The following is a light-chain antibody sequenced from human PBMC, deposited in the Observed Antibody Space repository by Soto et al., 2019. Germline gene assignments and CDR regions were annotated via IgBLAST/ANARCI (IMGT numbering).Light chain of an antibody. CDR1: QSISSW. J-gene: IGKJ2*01. CDR2: DAS. V-gene: IGKV1-5*01. CDR3: QQYKSSPYT. Sequence: DIQMTQSPSTLSASVGDRVTITCRASQSISSWLAWFRQKPGKAPELLIHDASSLGSGVPSRFSGTGSGTEFTLTISSLQPDDFATYFCQQYKSSPYTFGQGTKLEI.